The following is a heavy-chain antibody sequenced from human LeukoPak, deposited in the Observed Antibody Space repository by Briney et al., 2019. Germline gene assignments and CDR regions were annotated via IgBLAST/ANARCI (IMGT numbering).Heavy chain of an antibody. V-gene: IGHV3-23*01. CDR2: ISGNGGST. J-gene: IGHJ4*02. CDR3: AKNTGQTSEYSYGFNC. Sequence: RGSLRLSCAASGFTFNIYAMSWVRQAQGKGLEWVSDISGNGGSTYYADSVKGRLTISRDNYKNTVYLQMNSLRAEDTAVYYCAKNTGQTSEYSYGFNCWGQGTLVTVSS. D-gene: IGHD5-18*01. CDR1: GFTFNIYA.